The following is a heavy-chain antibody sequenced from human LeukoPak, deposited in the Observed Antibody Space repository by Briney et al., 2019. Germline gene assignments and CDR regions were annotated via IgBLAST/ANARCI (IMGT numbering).Heavy chain of an antibody. CDR1: GFTVSSNY. CDR3: ARDAVPLSGFASSWFRRPPYY. V-gene: IGHV3-66*01. Sequence: GGSLRLSCAASGFTVSSNYMSWVRQAPGKGLEWVSVIYSGGSTYYADSVKGRFTISRDNSKNTLYLQMNSLRAEDTAVYYCARDAVPLSGFASSWFRRPPYYWGQGTLVTVSS. CDR2: IYSGGST. J-gene: IGHJ4*02. D-gene: IGHD6-13*01.